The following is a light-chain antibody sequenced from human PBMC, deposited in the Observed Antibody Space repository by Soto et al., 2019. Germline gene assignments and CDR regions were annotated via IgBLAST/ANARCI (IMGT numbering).Light chain of an antibody. CDR1: SSNIGNNF. Sequence: QSVLTQPPSVSAAPGQQVTISCSGISSNIGNNFVSWYQQLPGTAPKLLIYENNKRPSGIPDRFSGSKSGTSATLGITGLQTGDEADYYCGTWDSSLSAGVFGIGTKVTVL. CDR2: ENN. V-gene: IGLV1-51*02. J-gene: IGLJ1*01. CDR3: GTWDSSLSAGV.